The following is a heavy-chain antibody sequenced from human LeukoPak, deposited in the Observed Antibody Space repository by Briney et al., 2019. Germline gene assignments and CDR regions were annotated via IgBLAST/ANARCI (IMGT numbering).Heavy chain of an antibody. J-gene: IGHJ5*02. D-gene: IGHD4-17*01. CDR2: IYYSGST. V-gene: IGHV4-59*01. CDR3: ARETTVTTSWFDP. CDR1: GGSISSYY. Sequence: SETLSLTCTVSGGSISSYYWSWIRQPPGKGLEWIGYIYYSGSTNYNPSLKSRVTISVDTSKNQFSLKLSSVTAADTAVYYCARETTVTTSWFDPWGQGTLVTVSS.